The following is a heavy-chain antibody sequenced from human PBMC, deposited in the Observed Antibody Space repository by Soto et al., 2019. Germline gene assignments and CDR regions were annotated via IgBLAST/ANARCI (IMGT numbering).Heavy chain of an antibody. CDR3: ARAVVALTAWFDP. CDR2: IYYSGST. CDR1: GVSISSGDYY. V-gene: IGHV4-30-4*01. Sequence: PSETLSLTCTVSGVSISSGDYYWSWIRQPPGKGLEWIGYIYYSGSTYYNPSLKSRVFMSVDTSKNQFSLKLSSVTAADTAVYYCARAVVALTAWFDPWGQGTLVTVSS. J-gene: IGHJ5*02. D-gene: IGHD2-15*01.